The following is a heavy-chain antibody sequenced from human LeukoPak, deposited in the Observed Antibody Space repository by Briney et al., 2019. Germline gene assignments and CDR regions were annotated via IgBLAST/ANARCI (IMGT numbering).Heavy chain of an antibody. CDR1: GYTFTSYD. CDR2: MNPNSGNT. CDR3: ARAPGGSYWYYFDY. Sequence: ASVKVSCKASGYTFTSYDINWVRQATGQGLEWMGWMNPNSGNTGYAQKFQGRVTMTRHTSISTAYMELSSLRSEDTAVYYCARAPGGSYWYYFDYWGQGTLVTVSS. V-gene: IGHV1-8*01. J-gene: IGHJ4*02. D-gene: IGHD1-26*01.